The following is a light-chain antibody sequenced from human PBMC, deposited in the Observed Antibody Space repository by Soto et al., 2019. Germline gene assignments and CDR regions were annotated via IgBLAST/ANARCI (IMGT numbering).Light chain of an antibody. Sequence: QSVLTQPPSVSAAPGQKVTISCSGSSSNIGNNYVSWYQQLPGTAPKLLIYDNNKRPSGIPDRFSGYKSGTSATLGITGLQAGDDADYYCGTWDSSLRVVVFGGGTKLTVL. V-gene: IGLV1-51*01. CDR1: SSNIGNNY. CDR3: GTWDSSLRVVV. J-gene: IGLJ2*01. CDR2: DNN.